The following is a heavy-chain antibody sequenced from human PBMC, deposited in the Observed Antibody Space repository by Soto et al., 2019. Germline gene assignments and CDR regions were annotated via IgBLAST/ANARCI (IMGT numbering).Heavy chain of an antibody. CDR2: ISYDGSNK. Sequence: SLRLSCAASGFTFSSYGMHWVRQAPGKGLEWVAVISYDGSNKYYADSVKDRFTISRDNSKNTLYLQMNSLRAEDTAVYYCAKDRITIFGVVTAPKYYFDYWGQGTLVTVSS. CDR1: GFTFSSYG. CDR3: AKDRITIFGVVTAPKYYFDY. D-gene: IGHD3-3*01. V-gene: IGHV3-30*18. J-gene: IGHJ4*02.